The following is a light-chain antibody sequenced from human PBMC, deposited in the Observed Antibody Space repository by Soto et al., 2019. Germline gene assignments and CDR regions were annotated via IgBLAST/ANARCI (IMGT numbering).Light chain of an antibody. V-gene: IGLV2-14*03. Sequence: QSALTQPASVSGSPGQSITISCTGTSSDVGASNYVCWYQQHPGKAPKLMIYDVTNRPSGVSNRFSGSKSGNTASLTISGLRAEDEADYYCSSYRTTSTLWVFGGGTKVTVL. J-gene: IGLJ3*02. CDR2: DVT. CDR3: SSYRTTSTLWV. CDR1: SSDVGASNY.